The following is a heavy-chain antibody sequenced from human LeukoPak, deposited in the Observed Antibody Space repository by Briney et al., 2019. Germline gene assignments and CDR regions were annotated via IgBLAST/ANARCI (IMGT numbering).Heavy chain of an antibody. CDR1: GFTFSSNG. Sequence: GGSLRLSCAASGFTFSSNGMHWVRQAPGKGQEWVAVISYDGSNKYYADSVKGRFTISRDNSKNTLYLQMNSLRAEDTAVYYCAKSRGCSSTSCLVDYWGQGTLVTVSS. J-gene: IGHJ4*02. CDR2: ISYDGSNK. V-gene: IGHV3-30*18. CDR3: AKSRGCSSTSCLVDY. D-gene: IGHD2-2*01.